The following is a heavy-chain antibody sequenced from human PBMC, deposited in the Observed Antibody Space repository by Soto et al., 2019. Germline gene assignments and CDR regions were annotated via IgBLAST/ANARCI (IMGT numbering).Heavy chain of an antibody. V-gene: IGHV3-23*01. J-gene: IGHJ5*02. Sequence: PGGSLRLSCAASGFTFSSYAMSWVRQAPGKGLEWVSAISGSGGSTYYADSVKGRFTISRDNSKNTLYLQMNSLRAEDTAVYYCAKGLDIVATKTYNWFDPWGQGTLVTAPQ. CDR3: AKGLDIVATKTYNWFDP. CDR1: GFTFSSYA. D-gene: IGHD5-12*01. CDR2: ISGSGGST.